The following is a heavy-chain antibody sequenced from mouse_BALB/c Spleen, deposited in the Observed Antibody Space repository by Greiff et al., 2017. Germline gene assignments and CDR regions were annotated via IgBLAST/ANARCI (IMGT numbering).Heavy chain of an antibody. CDR1: GYSITSDYA. D-gene: IGHD2-1*01. Sequence: EVKLQESGPGLVKPSQSLSLTCTVTGYSITSDYAWNWIRQFPGNKLEWMGYISYSGSTSYNPSLKSRISITRDTSKNQFFLQLNSVTTEDTATYYCARLLRAMDYWGQGTSVTVSS. CDR2: ISYSGST. V-gene: IGHV3-2*02. CDR3: ARLLRAMDY. J-gene: IGHJ4*01.